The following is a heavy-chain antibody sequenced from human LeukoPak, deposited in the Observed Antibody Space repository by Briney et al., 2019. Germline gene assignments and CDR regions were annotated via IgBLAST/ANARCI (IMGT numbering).Heavy chain of an antibody. CDR3: ARGPTVTTDY. D-gene: IGHD4-17*01. CDR1: GRSITSNNYY. Sequence: SETLSLTCTVSGRSITSNNYYWGWIRQPPGKGLEWIGKIYYSGNTYYNPSLKSRVTMSVDTSKNQFSLRLNAVTAADTAVYYCARGPTVTTDYWGQGTLVTVSS. V-gene: IGHV4-39*01. J-gene: IGHJ4*02. CDR2: IYYSGNT.